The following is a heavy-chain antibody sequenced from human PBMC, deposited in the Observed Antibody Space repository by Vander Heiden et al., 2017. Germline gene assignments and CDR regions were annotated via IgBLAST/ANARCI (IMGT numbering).Heavy chain of an antibody. J-gene: IGHJ4*01. CDR2: IYSSGKT. V-gene: IGHV4-39*02. D-gene: IGHD2-21*01. CDR3: ARLEAYGGGLDF. CDR1: GGTISGNSYY. Sequence: QLQLQESGPGLLKPSATLYRTCTVSGGTISGNSYYWGWIRQPPGKGLEWIGKIYSSGKTYYNPSLESRLNISVDTSKNHFSLRLSSLSAADTAVYYCARLEAYGGGLDFWGQGILVTVSS.